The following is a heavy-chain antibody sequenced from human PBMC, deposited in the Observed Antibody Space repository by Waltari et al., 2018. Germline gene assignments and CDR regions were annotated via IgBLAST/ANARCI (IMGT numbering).Heavy chain of an antibody. CDR2: MISASSSN. D-gene: IGHD1-1*01. J-gene: IGHJ4*02. Sequence: EVQLVVSGRILVQPGGSVRLSCAASGFSFSRFSMNGVGQAPGKGRDGVDDMISASSSNFEDAAVNRRCTITRDNAKTALYLQKNNRRVEDTATDYCARDLDSCPARTDHDWGQGTLVTVSS. CDR3: ARDLDSCPARTDHD. V-gene: IGHV3-48*01. CDR1: GFSFSRFS.